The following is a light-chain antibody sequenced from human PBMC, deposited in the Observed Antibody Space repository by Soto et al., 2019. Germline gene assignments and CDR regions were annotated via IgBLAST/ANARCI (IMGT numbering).Light chain of an antibody. Sequence: AIQIAQAPSSLSASVGDTVTITCRASQGIRNDLGWYQQKPGKAPNLLIYAASSLQSGVPSRFSGSGSGTDFTLTISSLQPEDFATYYCLQDYNYPRTLGQGTKVDIK. CDR1: QGIRND. CDR2: AAS. CDR3: LQDYNYPRT. V-gene: IGKV1-6*01. J-gene: IGKJ1*01.